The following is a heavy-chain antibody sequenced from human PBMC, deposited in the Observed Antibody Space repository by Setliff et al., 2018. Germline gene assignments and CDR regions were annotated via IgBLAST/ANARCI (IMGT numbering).Heavy chain of an antibody. CDR1: GHSISSGVYY. V-gene: IGHV4-39*01. Sequence: PSETLSLTCAVSGHSISSGVYYWAWIRQPPGKGLEWIGRIYYRGDTYYNASLKSRLTLSVDTSKNQVSLNLRSVTAADTAVYYCARTGTYRYFDYWGQGTQVTVSS. J-gene: IGHJ4*02. CDR3: ARTGTYRYFDY. CDR2: IYYRGDT. D-gene: IGHD1-1*01.